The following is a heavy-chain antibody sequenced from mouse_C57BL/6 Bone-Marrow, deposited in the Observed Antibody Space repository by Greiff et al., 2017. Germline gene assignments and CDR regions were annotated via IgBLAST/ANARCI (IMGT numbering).Heavy chain of an antibody. D-gene: IGHD6-1*01. Sequence: QVQLQQPGAELVMPGASVKLSCKASGYTFTSYWMHWVKQRPGQGLEWIGEIDPSDSYTNYNQKFKGKSTLTVDKSSSTAYMQLSSLTSEDAAVYYCARDLFHCDVWGTGTTVTVSS. CDR1: GYTFTSYW. V-gene: IGHV1-69*01. CDR3: ARDLFHCDV. CDR2: IDPSDSYT. J-gene: IGHJ1*03.